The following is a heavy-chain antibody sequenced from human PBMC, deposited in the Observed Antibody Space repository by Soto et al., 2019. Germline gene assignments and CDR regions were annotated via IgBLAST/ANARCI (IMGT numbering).Heavy chain of an antibody. V-gene: IGHV3-15*07. CDR3: TVGFEDPYYYGMDV. CDR2: IKSKTDGGTT. CDR1: GFTFSNAW. D-gene: IGHD2-15*01. J-gene: IGHJ6*02. Sequence: GGSLRLSCAASGFTFSNAWMNWVRQAPGKGLEWVGRIKSKTDGGTTDYAAPVKGRFTISRDDSKNTLYLQMNSLKTEDTAVYYCTVGFEDPYYYGMDVWGQGTTVTISS.